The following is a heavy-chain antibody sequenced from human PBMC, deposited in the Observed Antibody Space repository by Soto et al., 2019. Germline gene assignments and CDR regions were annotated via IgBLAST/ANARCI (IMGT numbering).Heavy chain of an antibody. CDR1: GGSFSGYY. Sequence: SETLSLTCAVYGGSFSGYYWSWIRQPPGKGLEWIGEINHSGSTNYNPSLKSRVTISVDTSKNQFSLKLSSVTAADTAVYYCARGCITMVRGRDYFDYWGQGTLVTVSS. D-gene: IGHD3-10*01. CDR3: ARGCITMVRGRDYFDY. CDR2: INHSGST. J-gene: IGHJ4*02. V-gene: IGHV4-34*01.